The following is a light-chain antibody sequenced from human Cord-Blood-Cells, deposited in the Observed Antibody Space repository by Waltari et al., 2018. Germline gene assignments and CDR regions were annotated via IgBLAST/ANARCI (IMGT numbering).Light chain of an antibody. Sequence: DIQMTQSPSSLSASVGDRVTITCRASQSISSYLNWYQQKPGKAPQLLIYAASSLQSGVPSMFSGSGSGTDFTLAISSLQPEDFAPYYCQQSYSTPWTFGQGTKVEIK. CDR2: AAS. V-gene: IGKV1-39*01. CDR3: QQSYSTPWT. J-gene: IGKJ1*01. CDR1: QSISSY.